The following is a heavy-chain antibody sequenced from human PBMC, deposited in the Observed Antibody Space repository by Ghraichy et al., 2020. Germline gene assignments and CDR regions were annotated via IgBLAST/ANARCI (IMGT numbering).Heavy chain of an antibody. CDR2: ISSSSSTI. V-gene: IGHV3-48*02. D-gene: IGHD2-2*01. J-gene: IGHJ2*01. CDR1: GFTFSSYS. CDR3: ARDLAVVPAAIDWYFDL. Sequence: GGSLRLSCAASGFTFSSYSMNWVRQAPGKGLEWVSYISSSSSTIYYADSVKGRLTISRDNAKNSLYLQMNSLREQDTAVYYCARDLAVVPAAIDWYFDLWGRGTLVTVSS.